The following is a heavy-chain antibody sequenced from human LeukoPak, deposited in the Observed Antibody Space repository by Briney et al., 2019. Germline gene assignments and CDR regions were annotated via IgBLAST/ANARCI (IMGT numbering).Heavy chain of an antibody. D-gene: IGHD3-3*01. CDR1: GFTFSSYA. J-gene: IGHJ4*02. CDR2: ISYDGSNK. CDR3: ARKTIRFLEWSLDY. V-gene: IGHV3-30-3*01. Sequence: PGGSLRLSCAASGFTFSSYAMHWVRQAPGKGLEWVAVISYDGSNKYYADSVKGRSTISRDNSKNTLYLQMNSLRAEDTAVYYCARKTIRFLEWSLDYWGQGTLVTVSS.